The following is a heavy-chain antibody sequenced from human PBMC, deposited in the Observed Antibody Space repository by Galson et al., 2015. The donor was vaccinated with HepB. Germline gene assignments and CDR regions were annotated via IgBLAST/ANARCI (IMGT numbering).Heavy chain of an antibody. Sequence: SVKVSCKASGYTFTTNYLHWVRQAPGQGLEWMGLINPSGGTTIYAQKFQGRVIMTRDTSTSTVSMELNSLRSEDTAVYYCARGGGIIMTGITRVGFDYWGQGTLVAVSS. CDR2: INPSGGTT. D-gene: IGHD4-23*01. CDR1: GYTFTTNY. V-gene: IGHV1-46*01. J-gene: IGHJ4*02. CDR3: ARGGGIIMTGITRVGFDY.